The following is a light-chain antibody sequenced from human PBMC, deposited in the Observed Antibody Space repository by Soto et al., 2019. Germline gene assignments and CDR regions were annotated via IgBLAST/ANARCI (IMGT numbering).Light chain of an antibody. CDR3: QQYDNWPPVT. CDR1: QSVSSN. J-gene: IGKJ4*01. CDR2: GAS. V-gene: IGKV3-15*01. Sequence: EIVMTQSPATLSVSPGERATLSCRASQSVSSNLAWYQQKPGQAPRLLIYGASTRVTGIPARFSGSGSGTEFTLTISSLQSEDFAVYYCQQYDNWPPVTFGGGTKVEIK.